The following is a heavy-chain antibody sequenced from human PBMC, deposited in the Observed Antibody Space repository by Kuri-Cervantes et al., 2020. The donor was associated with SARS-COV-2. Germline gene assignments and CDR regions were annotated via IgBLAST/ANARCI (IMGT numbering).Heavy chain of an antibody. CDR3: AKDRIALAGTGDY. CDR2: ISGSGGST. CDR1: GFTFSSYA. J-gene: IGHJ4*02. Sequence: GESLKISCAASGFTFSSYAMSWVRQAPGKGLEWVSAISGSGGSTYYADSVKGRFTISRDNAKNSLYLQMNSLRAEDTALYYCAKDRIALAGTGDYWGQGTLVTVSS. D-gene: IGHD6-19*01. V-gene: IGHV3-23*01.